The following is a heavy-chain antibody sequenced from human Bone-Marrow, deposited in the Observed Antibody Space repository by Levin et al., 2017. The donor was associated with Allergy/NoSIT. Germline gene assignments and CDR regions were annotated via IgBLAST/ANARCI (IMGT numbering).Heavy chain of an antibody. Sequence: GGSLRLSCAASEFTFNDYDMNWVRQAPGKGLEWLSYISSSSSHLYYADSVRGRFTISRDNAKNSLYLQMNSLRAEDTAVYYCAKDGGLAARASGMDVWGQGTTVTVSS. J-gene: IGHJ6*02. CDR1: EFTFNDYD. CDR2: ISSSSSHL. D-gene: IGHD6-6*01. CDR3: AKDGGLAARASGMDV. V-gene: IGHV3-21*05.